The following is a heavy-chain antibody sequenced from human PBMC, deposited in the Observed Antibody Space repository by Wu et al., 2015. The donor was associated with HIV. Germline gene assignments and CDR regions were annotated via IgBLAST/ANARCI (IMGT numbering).Heavy chain of an antibody. J-gene: IGHJ4*02. D-gene: IGHD3-16*02. Sequence: QIQLVQSGTEVKKPGASVVVSCKASGYTFTGYYIHWVRQAPGQGLEWMGWINPNSGGTNYAQKFQDRVTMTRDTSITTAYMELSRLKSDDTAVYYCAREPIWGSYRYFDYWGQGPLVTVSS. CDR1: GYTFTGYY. CDR2: INPNSGGT. CDR3: AREPIWGSYRYFDY. V-gene: IGHV1-2*02.